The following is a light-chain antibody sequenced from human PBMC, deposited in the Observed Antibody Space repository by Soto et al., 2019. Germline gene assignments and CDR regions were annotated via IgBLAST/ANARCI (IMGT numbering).Light chain of an antibody. CDR1: QSISST. V-gene: IGKV3-15*01. CDR2: GAS. Sequence: EIVMTQSPATLSVPPGERATLSCWASQSISSTLAWYQHKPGQAPRLLLYGASTRATGIPARFSGSGSGTEFTLSISSLQSEDFAVYYCQQYNKWPLTFGQGTKVDI. J-gene: IGKJ1*01. CDR3: QQYNKWPLT.